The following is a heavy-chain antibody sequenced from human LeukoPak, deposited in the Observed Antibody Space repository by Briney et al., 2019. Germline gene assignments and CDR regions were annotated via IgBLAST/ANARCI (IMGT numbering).Heavy chain of an antibody. D-gene: IGHD3-3*01. CDR2: IYGGSYT. CDR1: GFTVSSNY. J-gene: IGHJ6*03. V-gene: IGHV3-53*01. CDR3: AKYYDFWSGYSQHYYYMDV. Sequence: GGSLRLSCAASGFTVSSNYMSWVRQAPGKGLEWVSDIYGGSYTYYEDSVKGRFTISRDNSKNTLYLQVNSMRAEDTAVYYCAKYYDFWSGYSQHYYYMDVWGKGTTVTVSS.